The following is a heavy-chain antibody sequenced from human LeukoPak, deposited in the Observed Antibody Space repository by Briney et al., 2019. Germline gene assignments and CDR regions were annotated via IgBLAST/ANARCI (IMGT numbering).Heavy chain of an antibody. D-gene: IGHD3-10*01. V-gene: IGHV3-7*01. CDR3: ARELLGFGGGGVDV. J-gene: IGHJ6*02. CDR2: IRHDGSEK. CDR1: GFTLSTYW. Sequence: PGGSLRLSCATSGFTLSTYWMTWVRQAPGKGPEWVANIRHDGSEKNYVDSVKGRFTISRDNAKNSLYLQMNSLRAEDTAIYYCARELLGFGGGGVDVWGQGTTVTVSS.